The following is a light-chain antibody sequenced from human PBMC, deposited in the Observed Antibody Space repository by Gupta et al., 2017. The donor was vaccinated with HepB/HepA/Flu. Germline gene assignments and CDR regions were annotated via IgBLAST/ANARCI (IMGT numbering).Light chain of an antibody. J-gene: IGKJ1*01. V-gene: IGKV3-15*01. CDR3: QQYDHWRT. CDR1: QDISSN. Sequence: EIVMTQSPATLSVSPGERATLSCRASQDISSNLAWYQQKPGQAPRLIIYGASNRATGVTARFSGSGEEKEFTLTSSRLQYEDSAAYYVQQYDHWRTFGQGTKVEIK. CDR2: GAS.